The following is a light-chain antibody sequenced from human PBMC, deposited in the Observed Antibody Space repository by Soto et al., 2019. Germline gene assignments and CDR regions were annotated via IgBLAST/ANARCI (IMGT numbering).Light chain of an antibody. Sequence: QSVLTQPPSASGSPGQSVAISCTGTSSDVGGYDYVSWYQQHPGKAPKLMIYDVSKRPSGVPDRFSGSKSGNTASLTVSGLQAEDGADYYCSSYAGTYIVFGTGTKVTVL. V-gene: IGLV2-8*01. CDR1: SSDVGGYDY. CDR2: DVS. CDR3: SSYAGTYIV. J-gene: IGLJ1*01.